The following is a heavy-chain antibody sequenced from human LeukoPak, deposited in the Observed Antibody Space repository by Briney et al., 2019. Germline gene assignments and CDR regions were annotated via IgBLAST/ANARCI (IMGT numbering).Heavy chain of an antibody. V-gene: IGHV3-48*03. CDR1: GFTFSSYE. Sequence: GGSLRLSCAASGFTFSSYEMNWVRQAPGKGLECVSYISSSGSTIYYADSVKGRFTISRDNAKNSLYLQMNSLRAEDTAVYYCAGGMDRYSGYELGFDYWGQGTLVTVSS. CDR3: AGGMDRYSGYELGFDY. CDR2: ISSSGSTI. J-gene: IGHJ4*02. D-gene: IGHD5-12*01.